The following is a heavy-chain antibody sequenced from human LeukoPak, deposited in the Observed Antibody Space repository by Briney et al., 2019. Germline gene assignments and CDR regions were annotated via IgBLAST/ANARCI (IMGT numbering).Heavy chain of an antibody. CDR2: MNPNSGNT. CDR3: ARVPGYDFWSGYSIYYYYYGMDV. D-gene: IGHD3-3*01. Sequence: ASVKVSCKASGYTFTSYDINWVRQATGQGLEWMGWMNPNSGNTGYAQKFQGRVTMTRNTSISTAHMELSSLRSEDTAVYYCARVPGYDFWSGYSIYYYYYGMDVWGQGTTVTVSS. J-gene: IGHJ6*02. CDR1: GYTFTSYD. V-gene: IGHV1-8*01.